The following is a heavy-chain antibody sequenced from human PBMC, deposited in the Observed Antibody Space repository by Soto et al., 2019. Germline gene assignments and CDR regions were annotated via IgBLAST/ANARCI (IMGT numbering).Heavy chain of an antibody. CDR1: GGSISSSSYY. CDR3: ARGGSGWYLYYFDY. D-gene: IGHD6-19*01. J-gene: IGHJ4*02. Sequence: SETLSLTCTVSGGSISSSSYYWGWIRQPPGKGLEWIGSIYYSGSTYYNPSLKSRVTISVDTSKNQFSLKLSSVTAADTAVYYCARGGSGWYLYYFDYWGQGTLVTVSS. V-gene: IGHV4-39*01. CDR2: IYYSGST.